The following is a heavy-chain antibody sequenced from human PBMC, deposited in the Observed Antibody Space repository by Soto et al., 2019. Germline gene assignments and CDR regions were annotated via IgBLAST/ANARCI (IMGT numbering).Heavy chain of an antibody. CDR1: GYNLNRYW. CDR3: ARQNFAANVPDF. CDR2: IFPGDSDT. J-gene: IGHJ4*01. V-gene: IGHV5-51*01. Sequence: GESLKISFQGSGYNLNRYWIGWVRQMPGKGLEWMAIIFPGDSDTKYSPSFQGQVTISADKSINTAYLQWSSLKASDTAMYFCARQNFAANVPDFWGPGTLVTVSS. D-gene: IGHD2-15*01.